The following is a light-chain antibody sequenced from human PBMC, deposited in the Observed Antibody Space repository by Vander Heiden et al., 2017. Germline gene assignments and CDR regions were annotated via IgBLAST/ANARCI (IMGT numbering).Light chain of an antibody. Sequence: EIVLTQSPGTLSLSPGERATLSCRASQSVSSSYLAWYQQKPGQAPRLLIYGESSRATGIPTLTISRLEPEDFAVYYCQQDGSSLPFGQGTKLEIK. CDR1: QSVSSSY. J-gene: IGKJ2*01. CDR3: QQDGSSLP. CDR2: GES. V-gene: IGKV3-20*01.